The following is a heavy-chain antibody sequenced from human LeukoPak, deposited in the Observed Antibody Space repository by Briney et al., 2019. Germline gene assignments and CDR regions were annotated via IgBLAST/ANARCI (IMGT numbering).Heavy chain of an antibody. D-gene: IGHD2-2*01. J-gene: IGHJ4*02. CDR1: GGSISSSSYY. CDR3: AKDIISSTSIFDY. Sequence: SETLSLTCTVSGGSISSSSYYWGWIRQPPGKGLEWIGSIYYSGSTYYNPSLKSRVTISVDTSKNQFSLKLSSVTAADTAVYYCAKDIISSTSIFDYWGQGTLVTVSS. V-gene: IGHV4-39*07. CDR2: IYYSGST.